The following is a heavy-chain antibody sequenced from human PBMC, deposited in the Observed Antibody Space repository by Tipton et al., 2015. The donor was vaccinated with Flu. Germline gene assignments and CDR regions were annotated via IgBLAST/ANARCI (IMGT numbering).Heavy chain of an antibody. J-gene: IGHJ5*02. CDR2: INPNTGGT. D-gene: IGHD3-16*01. CDR1: GYTFTNYF. Sequence: QVQLVQSGAEVQKPGASVEGSCKTSGYTFTNYFIHWVRQAPGQGLEWMGRINPNTGGTNYAQKFLGRVTMTRDTSVPTAYMDLRRLTRGDPAVYCFVRGRFLWGTRRNAPDNWFDPWGQGTLVTVSS. CDR3: VRGRFLWGTRRNAPDNWFDP. V-gene: IGHV1-2*06.